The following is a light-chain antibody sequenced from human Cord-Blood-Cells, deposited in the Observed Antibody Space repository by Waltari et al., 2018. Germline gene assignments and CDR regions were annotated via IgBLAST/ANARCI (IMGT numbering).Light chain of an antibody. V-gene: IGKV3-15*01. CDR1: QSVSSN. CDR3: QQYNNWPYT. J-gene: IGKJ2*01. CDR2: GAS. Sequence: EIVMTQSPATLSVSPGERATLSCWASQSVSSNLAWYQQKPGQAPRLLIYGASTRATGIPARFSGSGSGTDFTLTISSLQSEDFAVYDCQQYNNWPYTFGQGTKLEIK.